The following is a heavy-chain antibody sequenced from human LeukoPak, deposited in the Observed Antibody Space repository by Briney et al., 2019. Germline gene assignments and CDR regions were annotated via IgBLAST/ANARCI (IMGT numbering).Heavy chain of an antibody. CDR3: ARGQSPGKLLYYGMDV. CDR1: GYSFTSYW. Sequence: GESLKISCKGSGYSFTSYWIGWVRQMPGKGLEWMGIIYPGDSDTTYSPSFQGQVTISADKSISTAYLQWSSLKASDTAMYYRARGQSPGKLLYYGMDVWGQGTTVTVSS. V-gene: IGHV5-51*01. CDR2: IYPGDSDT. J-gene: IGHJ6*02. D-gene: IGHD4-23*01.